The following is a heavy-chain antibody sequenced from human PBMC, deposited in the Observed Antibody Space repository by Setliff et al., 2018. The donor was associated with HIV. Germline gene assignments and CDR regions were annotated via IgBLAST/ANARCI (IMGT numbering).Heavy chain of an antibody. CDR1: GGTFSSYA. Sequence: SVKVSCKASGGTFSSYAISWVRQAPGQGLEWMGGIVPIFDTVNYAENFQGRVTITADESTSTAYMELSSLRFDDTAVYYCARVPILRYASPVDMWGQGTLVTAPQ. J-gene: IGHJ4*02. CDR2: IVPIFDTV. V-gene: IGHV1-69*13. CDR3: ARVPILRYASPVDM. D-gene: IGHD3-9*01.